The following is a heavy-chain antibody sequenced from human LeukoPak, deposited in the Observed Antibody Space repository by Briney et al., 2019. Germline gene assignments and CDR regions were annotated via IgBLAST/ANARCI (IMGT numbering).Heavy chain of an antibody. V-gene: IGHV3-23*01. CDR2: MSGSGGRT. CDR3: AKRGVVIRVILVGFHKEAYYFDS. CDR1: GITLSNYG. D-gene: IGHD3-22*01. J-gene: IGHJ4*02. Sequence: GGSLRLSCAVSGITLSNYGMSWVRQAPGKGLEWVAGMSGSGGRTNYADSVKGRFTISRDNPKNTLYLQMNNLRAENTAVYFCAKRGVVIRVILVGFHKEAYYFDSWGQGALVTVSS.